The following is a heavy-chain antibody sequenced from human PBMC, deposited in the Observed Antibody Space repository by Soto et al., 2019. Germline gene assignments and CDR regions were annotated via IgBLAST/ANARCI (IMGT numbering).Heavy chain of an antibody. CDR2: IYPGDSDT. V-gene: IGHV5-51*01. D-gene: IGHD1-20*01. CDR3: ARPPFRVTGIDYGMDX. CDR1: GYSFTSYW. J-gene: IGHJ6*04. Sequence: PVESLKSTCKGSGYSFTSYWIGWVRQMPGKGLEWMGIIYPGDSDTRYRPSFQGQVTISADKSISTAYLQWSSLKASDTAMYYCARPPFRVTGIDYGMDXWGYVTTFTVSX.